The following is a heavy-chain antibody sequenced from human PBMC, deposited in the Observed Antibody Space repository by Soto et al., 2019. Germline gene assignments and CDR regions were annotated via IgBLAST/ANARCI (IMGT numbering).Heavy chain of an antibody. Sequence: GSLRLSCAASGFTFSDHYMDWVRQAPGKGLEWVGRTRNKANSYTTEYAASVKGRFTISRDDSKNSLYLQMNSLKTEDTAVYYCARVGVAAPHVDYWGQGT. CDR3: ARVGVAAPHVDY. J-gene: IGHJ4*02. D-gene: IGHD2-15*01. CDR1: GFTFSDHY. V-gene: IGHV3-72*01. CDR2: TRNKANSYTT.